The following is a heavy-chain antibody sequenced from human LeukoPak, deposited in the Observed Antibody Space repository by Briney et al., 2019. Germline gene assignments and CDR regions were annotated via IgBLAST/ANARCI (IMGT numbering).Heavy chain of an antibody. Sequence: GGALRLSCAASGFTFDDYGMSWLRRAPGKGLVWVSRINSDGSTTTYADSVKGRFTISRDNAKNTLYLQMNSLRAEDTAVYYCTRGGVDYWGQGALVTVSS. V-gene: IGHV3-74*01. CDR2: INSDGSTT. J-gene: IGHJ4*02. CDR3: TRGGVDY. CDR1: GFTFDDYG. D-gene: IGHD3-16*01.